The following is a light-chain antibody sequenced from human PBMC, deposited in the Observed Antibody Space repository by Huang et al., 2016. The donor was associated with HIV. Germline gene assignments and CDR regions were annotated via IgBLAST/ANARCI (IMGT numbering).Light chain of an antibody. Sequence: DIQMTQSPSSLSASVGDRVIISCRASQSINKYLNWYQPMPGKAPKLLIYGASTLQRGVSSRFSGSVSGTDFTRTIGSLQPEDAATYYCQQSYKAPRTFGQGTLLEI. CDR1: QSINKY. CDR3: QQSYKAPRT. CDR2: GAS. J-gene: IGKJ2*01. V-gene: IGKV1-39*01.